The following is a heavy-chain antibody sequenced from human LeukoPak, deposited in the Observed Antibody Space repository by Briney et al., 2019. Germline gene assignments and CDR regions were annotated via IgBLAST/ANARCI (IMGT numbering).Heavy chain of an antibody. CDR2: VNPNSGGT. CDR3: ARDREYRSSSYPLDY. V-gene: IGHV1-2*02. J-gene: IGHJ4*02. CDR1: GYTFTGYY. D-gene: IGHD6-6*01. Sequence: GASVKVSCKASGYTFTGYYMHWVRQAPGQGLEWMGWVNPNSGGTSFAQKFQGRVTMTRDTSISTAYMELSRLRSDDTAVYFCARDREYRSSSYPLDYWGQGTLVTVSS.